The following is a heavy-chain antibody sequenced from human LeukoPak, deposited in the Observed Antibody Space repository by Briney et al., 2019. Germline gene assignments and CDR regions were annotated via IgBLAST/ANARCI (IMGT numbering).Heavy chain of an antibody. CDR3: ARARIVMVRGIRYNWFDP. Sequence: TSETLSLTCTVSGGSISSYYWNWIRQPPGKGLEWIGDIYYSGSTNYNPSLKSRVTISVDMSKNQFSLKLSSVTAADTAVYYCARARIVMVRGIRYNWFDPWGQGTLVTVSS. CDR2: IYYSGST. J-gene: IGHJ5*01. D-gene: IGHD3-10*01. CDR1: GGSISSYY. V-gene: IGHV4-59*01.